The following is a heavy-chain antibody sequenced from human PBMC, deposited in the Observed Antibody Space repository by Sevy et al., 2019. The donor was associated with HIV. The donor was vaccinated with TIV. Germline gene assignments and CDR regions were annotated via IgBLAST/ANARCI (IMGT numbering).Heavy chain of an antibody. V-gene: IGHV1-18*01. J-gene: IGHJ4*02. D-gene: IGHD2-15*01. Sequence: ASVKVSCKTSGHTFTSYRITWVRQAPGQGLEWMGWISAHNGDTNYAQKLQGRVTMISETSTSTAYMILRSLRSDDTAIYYCARAYCSGGSCYSLAYWGQGTLVTVSS. CDR1: GHTFTSYR. CDR3: ARAYCSGGSCYSLAY. CDR2: ISAHNGDT.